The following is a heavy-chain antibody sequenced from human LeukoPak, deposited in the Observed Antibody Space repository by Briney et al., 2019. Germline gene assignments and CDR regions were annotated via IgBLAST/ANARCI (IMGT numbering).Heavy chain of an antibody. CDR3: ARDWEGDI. J-gene: IGHJ3*02. CDR1: GFTFSSYS. CDR2: ISGSTSYI. D-gene: IGHD1-26*01. Sequence: GGSLRLSCAASGFTFSSYSMNWVRQAPGKGLEWVSSISGSTSYIYYADSVKGRFTISRDNAKNSLYLQMNSLRAEDTAVYYCARDWEGDIWGQGTMVTVSP. V-gene: IGHV3-21*01.